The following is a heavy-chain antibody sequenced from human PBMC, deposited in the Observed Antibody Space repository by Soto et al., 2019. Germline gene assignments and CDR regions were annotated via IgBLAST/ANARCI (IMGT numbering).Heavy chain of an antibody. Sequence: ASVKVSCKASGYSFIDYYMHCVRQAPGQGFERMGRISPKSGGTNYAQKFEGRVTMTWDTSLNTAYMELSSLISEDMAVYYCARPPGYISDWYYFDLWGQGTLVTVSS. CDR3: ARPPGYISDWYYFDL. V-gene: IGHV1-2*02. CDR2: ISPKSGGT. CDR1: GYSFIDYY. J-gene: IGHJ4*02. D-gene: IGHD3-9*01.